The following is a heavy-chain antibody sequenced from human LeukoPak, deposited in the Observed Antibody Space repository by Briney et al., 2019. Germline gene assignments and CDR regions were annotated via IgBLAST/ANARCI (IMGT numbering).Heavy chain of an antibody. CDR2: ISGDGGTA. Sequence: GGSLRLSCAASGFNFDAHAMNWVRQAPGKPLEWVSLISGDGGTALYADSVKGRFTISRDNSKNTLYLQMNSLRAEDTAVYYCAKIAEAGPFDYWGQGTLVTVSS. CDR3: AKIAEAGPFDY. J-gene: IGHJ4*02. V-gene: IGHV3-23*01. CDR1: GFNFDAHA.